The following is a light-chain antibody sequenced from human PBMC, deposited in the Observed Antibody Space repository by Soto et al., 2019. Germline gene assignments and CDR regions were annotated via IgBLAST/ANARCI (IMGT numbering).Light chain of an antibody. Sequence: EIVLTQSPGTLSLSPGERATLSCRASHSVSSSYLAWYRQKPGQTPRLLIYGASGRATGIPDRFSGSGSGTDFTLTISRLEPEDFSVYYCQQYGSSPPTFGQGTRLEIK. CDR1: HSVSSSY. CDR3: QQYGSSPPT. V-gene: IGKV3-20*01. CDR2: GAS. J-gene: IGKJ5*01.